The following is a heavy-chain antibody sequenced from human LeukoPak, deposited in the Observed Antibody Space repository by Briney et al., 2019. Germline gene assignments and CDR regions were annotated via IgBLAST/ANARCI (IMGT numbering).Heavy chain of an antibody. CDR3: ARDLSSTPNWELDH. D-gene: IGHD1-1*01. Sequence: ASVKVSCKASGYTFSGYFVHWVRQAPGQGLEWMGRINAGSGDTEFAQKFQGRVTMTRDTFVSTAYMEVSGLTSDDTAMYYCARDLSSTPNWELDHWGQGTRVTVSS. CDR2: INAGSGDT. V-gene: IGHV1-2*06. CDR1: GYTFSGYF. J-gene: IGHJ4*02.